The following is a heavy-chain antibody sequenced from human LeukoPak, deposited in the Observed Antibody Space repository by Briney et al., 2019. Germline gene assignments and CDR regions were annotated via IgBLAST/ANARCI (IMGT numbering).Heavy chain of an antibody. CDR3: AKDRGSGLYYYIMDV. D-gene: IGHD6-19*01. V-gene: IGHV3-7*03. CDR1: GFTFSNYD. CDR2: VKQDGSEK. Sequence: GGSLRLSCAASGFTFSNYDMNWVRQAPGKGLEWVANVKQDGSEKYYVDSVKGRFTISRDNAKNSLYLQMNSLRAEDTAFYYCAKDRGSGLYYYIMDVWGQGTTVTVSS. J-gene: IGHJ6*02.